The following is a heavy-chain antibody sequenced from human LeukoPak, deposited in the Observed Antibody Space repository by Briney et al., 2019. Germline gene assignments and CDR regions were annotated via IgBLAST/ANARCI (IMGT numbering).Heavy chain of an antibody. Sequence: SETLSLTCTVSGGSISSSSYYWGWIRQPPGKGLEWIGSIYYSGSTYYNPSLKSRVTISVDTSENQFSLKLRSVTAADTAVYYCARSMITFGGVIVSGFDYWGQGTLVTVSS. CDR3: ARSMITFGGVIVSGFDY. V-gene: IGHV4-39*01. CDR1: GGSISSSSYY. D-gene: IGHD3-16*02. CDR2: IYYSGST. J-gene: IGHJ4*02.